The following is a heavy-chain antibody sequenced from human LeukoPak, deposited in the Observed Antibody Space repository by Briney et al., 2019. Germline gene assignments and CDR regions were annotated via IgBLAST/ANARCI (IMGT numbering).Heavy chain of an antibody. CDR1: GYTFTSYD. CDR3: ARPVGGLSLDYYYGMDV. Sequence: ASVKVFCKASGYTFTSYDINWVRQATGQGLEWMGWMNPNSGNTGYAQKFQGRVTMTRNTSISTAYMELSSLRSEDTAVYYCARPVGGLSLDYYYGMDVWGQGTTVTVSS. J-gene: IGHJ6*02. D-gene: IGHD2-15*01. CDR2: MNPNSGNT. V-gene: IGHV1-8*01.